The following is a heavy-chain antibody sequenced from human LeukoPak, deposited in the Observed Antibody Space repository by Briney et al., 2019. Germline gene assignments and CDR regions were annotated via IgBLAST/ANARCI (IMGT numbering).Heavy chain of an antibody. J-gene: IGHJ4*02. V-gene: IGHV4-39*07. Sequence: SSETLSLTCTVSGGSISSSSYYWGWIRQPPGKGLEWIGSIYYSGSTYYNPSLKSRVTISVDTSKNQFSLKLSSVTAADTAVYYCARDGMITFGGLHDYWGQGTLVTVSS. CDR2: IYYSGST. D-gene: IGHD3-16*01. CDR1: GGSISSSSYY. CDR3: ARDGMITFGGLHDY.